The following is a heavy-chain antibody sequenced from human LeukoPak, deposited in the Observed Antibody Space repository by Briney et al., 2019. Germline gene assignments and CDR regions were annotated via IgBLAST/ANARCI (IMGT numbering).Heavy chain of an antibody. CDR1: GGSISSSDYY. CDR3: ARVPTLYCGGDCYFDY. CDR2: LFYSGAD. Sequence: SETLSLTCTVSGGSISSSDYYWGWVRQPPGKGLEWIGCLFYSGADHCNPSLKGRVTISVDTSNNQFSLMLSSVTAADTAVYYCARVPTLYCGGDCYFDYWGQGTLVTVSS. V-gene: IGHV4-39*01. J-gene: IGHJ4*02. D-gene: IGHD2-21*01.